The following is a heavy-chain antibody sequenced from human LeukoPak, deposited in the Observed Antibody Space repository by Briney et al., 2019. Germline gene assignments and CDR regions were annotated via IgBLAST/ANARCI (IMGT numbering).Heavy chain of an antibody. Sequence: GGALRLSSAASGFTFSTYSMCWVRQGPGEGLWCVSYISIISSSIYYTDSMKGRFTFSRDNVKSSLYLQMNSVRAQNTGGYSCARDERSSFVGGLSQYFLQWGQGTLVTVSS. CDR3: ARDERSSFVGGLSQYFLQ. CDR2: ISIISSSI. D-gene: IGHD2-15*01. CDR1: GFTFSTYS. V-gene: IGHV3-48*04. J-gene: IGHJ1*01.